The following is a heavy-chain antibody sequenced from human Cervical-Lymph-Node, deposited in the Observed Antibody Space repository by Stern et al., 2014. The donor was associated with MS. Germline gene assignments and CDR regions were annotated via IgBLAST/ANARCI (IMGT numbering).Heavy chain of an antibody. CDR3: AHISITIFGVVTLFDY. CDR2: IYWDDDK. CDR1: GFSLSTSGVG. Sequence: QVTLKESGPTLVKPTQTLTLTCTFSGFSLSTSGVGVGWIRQPPGKALEWLALIYWDDDKRYSPSLKSRLTITKDTSKNQVVLTMTNMDPVDTATYYCAHISITIFGVVTLFDYWGQGTLVTVSS. D-gene: IGHD3-3*01. J-gene: IGHJ4*02. V-gene: IGHV2-5*02.